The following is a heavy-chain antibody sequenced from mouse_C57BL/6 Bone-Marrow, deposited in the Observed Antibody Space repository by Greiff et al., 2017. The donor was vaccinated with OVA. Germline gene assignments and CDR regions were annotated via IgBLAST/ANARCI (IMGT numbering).Heavy chain of an antibody. CDR1: GYTFTSYW. V-gene: IGHV1-72*01. CDR3: ARKEGTGTLAGFAD. CDR2: IDPNSGGT. D-gene: IGHD4-1*01. Sequence: VQLQQPGAELVKPGASVKLSCKASGYTFTSYWMHWVQQRPGRGLEWIGRIDPNSGGTKYHEKFKSKATLTVDKPSSTAYMQLSSLTSEDSAVYYSARKEGTGTLAGFADWGQGTLVTVSA. J-gene: IGHJ3*01.